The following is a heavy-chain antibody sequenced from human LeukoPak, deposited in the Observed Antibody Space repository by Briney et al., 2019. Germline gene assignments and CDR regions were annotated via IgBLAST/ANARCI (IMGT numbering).Heavy chain of an antibody. CDR3: ARVLFYSSGNKSNRVDY. V-gene: IGHV1-2*02. CDR2: INPNSGGT. Sequence: ASVKVSCKASGYTFTGYYMHWVRQAPGQGLEWMGWINPNSGGTNNAQKFQGRVTMTRDTSISIAYMELSRLRSDDTAVYYCARVLFYSSGNKSNRVDYWGQGTLVTVSS. D-gene: IGHD6-19*01. CDR1: GYTFTGYY. J-gene: IGHJ4*02.